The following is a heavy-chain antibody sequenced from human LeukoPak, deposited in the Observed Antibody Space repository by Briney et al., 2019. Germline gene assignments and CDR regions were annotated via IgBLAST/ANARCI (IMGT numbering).Heavy chain of an antibody. CDR2: IIPIFGTA. V-gene: IGHV1-69*13. D-gene: IGHD3-10*01. Sequence: GASVKVSCKASGGTFSSYAISWVRQAPGQGLEWMGGIIPIFGTANYAQKFQGRVTITADESTSTAYMELSSLRSEDTAVYYCARDRGGTRGDENFQHWGQGTLVTVSS. CDR1: GGTFSSYA. J-gene: IGHJ1*01. CDR3: ARDRGGTRGDENFQH.